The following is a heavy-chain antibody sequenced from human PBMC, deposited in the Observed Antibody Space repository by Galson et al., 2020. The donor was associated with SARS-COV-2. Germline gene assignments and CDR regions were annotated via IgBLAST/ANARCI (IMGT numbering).Heavy chain of an antibody. CDR1: GFTFSTYA. J-gene: IGHJ5*02. CDR3: ARDALEELIHWFDP. V-gene: IGHV3-30*01. Sequence: GESLKISCAASGFTFSTYAIHWVRQAPGKGLEWVAIISSDGSNKYYADSVKGRFTMSRDNSKNTLYLQMNSLRAEDTAVYYCARDALEELIHWFDPWGQGTLVTVSS. D-gene: IGHD1-26*01. CDR2: ISSDGSNK.